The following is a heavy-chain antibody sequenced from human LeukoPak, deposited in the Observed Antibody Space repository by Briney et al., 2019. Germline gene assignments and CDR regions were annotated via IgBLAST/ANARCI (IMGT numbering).Heavy chain of an antibody. CDR2: ISGSGDST. Sequence: GGSLRLSCAASGFTFSNYNMNWVRQAPGKGLEWVSDISGSGDSTNYADSVKGRFTISRDNSKNTLYLQMNSLRVEDTAVYYCVSAMIRGVTNPFYYYYMDVWGKGTTAIISS. CDR1: GFTFSNYN. V-gene: IGHV3-23*01. CDR3: VSAMIRGVTNPFYYYYMDV. D-gene: IGHD3-10*01. J-gene: IGHJ6*03.